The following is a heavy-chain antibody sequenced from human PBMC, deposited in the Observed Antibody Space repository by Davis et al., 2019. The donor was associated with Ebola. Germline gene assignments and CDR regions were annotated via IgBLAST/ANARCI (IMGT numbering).Heavy chain of an antibody. Sequence: GESLKISCAASGFTFSSYDMHWVRQDTGKGLEWVSAIGTAGDTYYADSVKGRFTISRDNAKNSLYLQMNSLRAEDTAVYYCARGYGTFDYWGQGTLVTVSS. J-gene: IGHJ4*02. CDR3: ARGYGTFDY. CDR1: GFTFSSYD. D-gene: IGHD4-17*01. V-gene: IGHV3-13*01. CDR2: IGTAGDT.